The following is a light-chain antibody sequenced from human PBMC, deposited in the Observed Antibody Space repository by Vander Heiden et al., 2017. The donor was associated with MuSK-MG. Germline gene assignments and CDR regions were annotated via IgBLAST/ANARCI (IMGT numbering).Light chain of an antibody. CDR2: AAS. CDR3: QQSDSISYT. CDR1: QSITSP. J-gene: IGKJ2*01. Sequence: DIQMTQSPSSLSASVGDRVTITCRASQSITSPLNRYKQTPGKAPTLLIYAASSLQSGVPSWFTGSGAETDFCLTISCLQNEDFATYYCQQSDSISYTFGQGTKLEIK. V-gene: IGKV1-39*01.